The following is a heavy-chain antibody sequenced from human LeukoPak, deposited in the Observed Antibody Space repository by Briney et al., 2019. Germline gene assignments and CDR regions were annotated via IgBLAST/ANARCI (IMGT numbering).Heavy chain of an antibody. CDR3: ARGTDFWSGYGPNNWFDP. J-gene: IGHJ5*02. Sequence: SFTSYWIGWIRQPPGKGLEWIGSIYYSGSTYYNPSLKSRVTISVDTSKNQFSLKLSSVTAADTAVYYCARGTDFWSGYGPNNWFDPWGQGTLVTVSS. V-gene: IGHV4-39*07. D-gene: IGHD3-3*01. CDR1: SFTSYW. CDR2: IYYSGST.